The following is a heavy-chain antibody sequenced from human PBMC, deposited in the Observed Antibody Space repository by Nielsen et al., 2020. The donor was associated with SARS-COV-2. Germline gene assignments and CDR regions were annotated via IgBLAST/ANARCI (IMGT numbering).Heavy chain of an antibody. V-gene: IGHV3-23*01. D-gene: IGHD3-10*01. J-gene: IGHJ6*02. CDR3: AKDGYYGSGSYNYYGMDV. Sequence: WIRQPPGKGLEWVSAISGSGGSTYYADSVKGRFTISRDNSKNTLYLQMNSLRAEDTAVYYCAKDGYYGSGSYNYYGMDVWGQGTTVTVSS. CDR2: ISGSGGST.